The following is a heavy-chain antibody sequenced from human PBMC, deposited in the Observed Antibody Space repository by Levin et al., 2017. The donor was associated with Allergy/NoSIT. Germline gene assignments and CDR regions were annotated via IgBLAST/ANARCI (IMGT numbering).Heavy chain of an antibody. CDR3: VRGSITIYGVIDY. Sequence: GGSLRLSCVASGFIFSDYALHWFRQPPGKGLEWVAVISYDQSNKHYAPSVKGRFSISRDKTNNTLFLQMNSLLMEDTAVYYCVRGSITIYGVIDYWGQGALVTVSS. V-gene: IGHV3-30*04. D-gene: IGHD3-3*01. J-gene: IGHJ4*02. CDR2: ISYDQSNK. CDR1: GFIFSDYA.